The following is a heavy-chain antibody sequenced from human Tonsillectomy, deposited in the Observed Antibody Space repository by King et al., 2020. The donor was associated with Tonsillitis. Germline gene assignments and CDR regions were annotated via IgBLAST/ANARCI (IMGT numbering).Heavy chain of an antibody. Sequence: VQLVESGGGVVQPGRSLRLSCAASGFTFSSYAMHWVRQAPGKGLEWVAVISYDGSNKYYADSVKGRFTISRDNSKNTLYLQMNSLRAEDTAVYYCARDRWDSSSWRDQRTVKYYYYYGMDVWGQGTTVTVSS. V-gene: IGHV3-30-3*01. D-gene: IGHD6-13*01. J-gene: IGHJ6*02. CDR3: ARDRWDSSSWRDQRTVKYYYYYGMDV. CDR1: GFTFSSYA. CDR2: ISYDGSNK.